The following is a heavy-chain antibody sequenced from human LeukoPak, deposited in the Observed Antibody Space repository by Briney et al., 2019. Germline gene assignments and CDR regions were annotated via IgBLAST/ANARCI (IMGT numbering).Heavy chain of an antibody. J-gene: IGHJ4*02. CDR2: MTSYGSG. Sequence: PGGSLRLSCEASGFNLNDYYMSWIRQAPGKGLEWVAYMTSYGSGKYSDSVEGRFTISRDAASKSLYLQMNSLRVEDTAVYYCTRDQDAGYALGHWGQGTLVTVTS. CDR1: GFNLNDYY. CDR3: TRDQDAGYALGH. D-gene: IGHD5-18*01. V-gene: IGHV3-11*01.